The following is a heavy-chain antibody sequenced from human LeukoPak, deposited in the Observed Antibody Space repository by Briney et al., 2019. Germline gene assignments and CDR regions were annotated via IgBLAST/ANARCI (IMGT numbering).Heavy chain of an antibody. CDR1: GVSMNYYF. J-gene: IGHJ4*02. D-gene: IGHD6-19*01. CDR3: ARDQGQWPYPGYFDC. CDR2: IYTSGST. V-gene: IGHV4-4*07. Sequence: PSETLSLTCTVSGVSMNYYFWNWIRQPAGKGLEWIGRIYTSGSTNYNPSLKSRVTMSVDTSKNQFSLKLSSVTAADTAVYYCARDQGQWPYPGYFDCWGQGTLVTVSS.